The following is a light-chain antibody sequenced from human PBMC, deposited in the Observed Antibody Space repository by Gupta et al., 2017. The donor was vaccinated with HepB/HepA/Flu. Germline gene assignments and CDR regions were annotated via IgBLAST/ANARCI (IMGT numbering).Light chain of an antibody. V-gene: IGKV4-1*01. J-gene: IGKJ4*01. CDR2: WAS. Sequence: IVMTPSPDSLAVSLGENATINCKSSQSVLYSSNNKNYLAMYQQKPGQPPKLLIYWASTRESGCPDRISGTVSRPEFMLTISSLKAKNVAVDDRRQYYGTPLTFGGGTKVEIK. CDR3: RQYYGTPLT. CDR1: QSVLYSSNNKNY.